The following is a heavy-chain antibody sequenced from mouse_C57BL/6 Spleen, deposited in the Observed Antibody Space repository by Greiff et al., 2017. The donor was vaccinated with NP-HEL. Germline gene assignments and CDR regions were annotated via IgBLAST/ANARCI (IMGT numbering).Heavy chain of an antibody. J-gene: IGHJ4*01. Sequence: EVMLVESGEGLVKPGGSLKLSCAASGFTFSSYAMSWVRQTPEKRLEWVAYISSGGDYIYYADTVKGRFTISRDNARNTLYLQMSSLKSEDTAMYYCTRVMVTTGTPYAMDYWGQGTSVTVSS. CDR2: ISSGGDYI. D-gene: IGHD2-2*01. CDR3: TRVMVTTGTPYAMDY. CDR1: GFTFSSYA. V-gene: IGHV5-9-1*02.